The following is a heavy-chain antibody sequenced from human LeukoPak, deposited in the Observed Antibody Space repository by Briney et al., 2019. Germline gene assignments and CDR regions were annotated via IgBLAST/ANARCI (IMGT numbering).Heavy chain of an antibody. CDR2: MNPNSGNT. Sequence: ASVKVSCKASGYTFTSYDINWVRQATGQGLEWMGWMNPNSGNTGYAQKFQGRVTMTRNTSISTVYMELSSLRSEDTAVYYCARLCFISSWYGGFDYWGRGTLVTVSS. J-gene: IGHJ4*02. D-gene: IGHD6-13*01. V-gene: IGHV1-8*01. CDR3: ARLCFISSWYGGFDY. CDR1: GYTFTSYD.